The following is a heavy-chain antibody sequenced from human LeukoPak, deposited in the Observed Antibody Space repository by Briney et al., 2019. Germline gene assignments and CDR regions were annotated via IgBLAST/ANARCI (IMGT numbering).Heavy chain of an antibody. V-gene: IGHV4-34*01. D-gene: IGHD6-13*01. J-gene: IGHJ5*02. Sequence: KPSETLSLTCAVYGGSFSGYYWSWIRQPPGKGLEWIGEINHSGSTNYNPSLKSRVTISVDTSKNQFSLKLSSVTAADTAVYYCASDRGGYSSSWYSAWGQGTLVTVSS. CDR2: INHSGST. CDR3: ASDRGGYSSSWYSA. CDR1: GGSFSGYY.